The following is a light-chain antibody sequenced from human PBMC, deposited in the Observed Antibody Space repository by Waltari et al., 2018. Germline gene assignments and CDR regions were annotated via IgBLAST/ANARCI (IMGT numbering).Light chain of an antibody. CDR2: DVN. V-gene: IGLV2-14*03. J-gene: IGLJ2*01. CDR1: SSDVGGYDY. Sequence: QSALTQPASVSASPGQSITISCTGTSSDVGGYDYVSWYQQHPGKAPQLMIYDVNKRPSGVSHRFSASNAGNTASLTIFGRQAEDEADYYCISYTSTTTYVVVGGGTKLTVL. CDR3: ISYTSTTTYVV.